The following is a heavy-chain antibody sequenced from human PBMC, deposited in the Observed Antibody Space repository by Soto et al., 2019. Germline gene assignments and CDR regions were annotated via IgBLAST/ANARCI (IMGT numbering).Heavy chain of an antibody. CDR3: ARRWSGTDY. CDR2: IHNSGST. Sequence: VQLQESGPGLVKPSETLSLTCTVSGGSITSYYWSWIRQPPGKGLEWIGYIHNSGSTSYNPSLQSRVTLSADVSKNQFSLDLRSVTAADTAVYYCARRWSGTDYWGHGTLVTVSS. CDR1: GGSITSYY. J-gene: IGHJ4*01. V-gene: IGHV4-59*01. D-gene: IGHD3-10*01.